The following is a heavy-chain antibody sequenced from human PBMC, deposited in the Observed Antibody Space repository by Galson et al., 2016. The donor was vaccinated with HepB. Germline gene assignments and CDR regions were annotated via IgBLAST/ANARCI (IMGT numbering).Heavy chain of an antibody. CDR3: SKSFRGVVIDFDY. Sequence: SLRLSCAASGFTFSSSPMSWVRQAPGKGLEWVAAITGSGGITYYADSVKGRFTISRDNSKHTLYLQMNSLRAEDTAVYYCSKSFRGVVIDFDYWGPGTLVTVSS. D-gene: IGHD3-10*01. CDR2: ITGSGGIT. CDR1: GFTFSSSP. V-gene: IGHV3-23*01. J-gene: IGHJ4*02.